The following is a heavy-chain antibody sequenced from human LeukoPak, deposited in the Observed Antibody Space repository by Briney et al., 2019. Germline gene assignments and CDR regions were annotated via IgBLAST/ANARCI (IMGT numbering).Heavy chain of an antibody. Sequence: ASVKVSCKASGYTFTGYYMHWVRQAPGQGLEWMGWINPNSGGTNYAQKFQGRVTMTRDTSISTAYMELSRLRSDDTAVYYCARGPALWFGELLFPDYWGQGTLVTVSS. CDR2: INPNSGGT. J-gene: IGHJ4*02. CDR1: GYTFTGYY. CDR3: ARGPALWFGELLFPDY. V-gene: IGHV1-2*02. D-gene: IGHD3-10*01.